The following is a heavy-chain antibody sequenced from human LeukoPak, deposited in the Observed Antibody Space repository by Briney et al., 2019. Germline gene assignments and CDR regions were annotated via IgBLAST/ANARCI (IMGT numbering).Heavy chain of an antibody. CDR2: INHSGST. CDR3: ARGLRYYDYVWGSYRPGPPLDY. J-gene: IGHJ4*02. V-gene: IGHV4-34*01. D-gene: IGHD3-16*02. Sequence: SETLSLTCAVYGGSFSGYYWSWIRQPPGKGLEWIGEINHSGSTNYNPSLKSRVTISVDTSKNQFSLKLSSVTAADTAVYYCARGLRYYDYVWGSYRPGPPLDYWGQGTLVTVSS. CDR1: GGSFSGYY.